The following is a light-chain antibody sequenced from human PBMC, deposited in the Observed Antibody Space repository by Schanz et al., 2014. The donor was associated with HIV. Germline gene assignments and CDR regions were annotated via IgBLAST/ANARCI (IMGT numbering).Light chain of an antibody. CDR2: GAS. Sequence: EIVLTQSPGTLSLSPGERATLSCRASHSLTSNSLAWYQQKPDQAPRLLIYGASTRPTGIPDRFSGSGSGTDVILSITRLEPEDFAVYYCQHYDNSLPVTFGGGTQVEMK. V-gene: IGKV3-20*01. J-gene: IGKJ4*01. CDR3: QHYDNSLPVT. CDR1: HSLTSNS.